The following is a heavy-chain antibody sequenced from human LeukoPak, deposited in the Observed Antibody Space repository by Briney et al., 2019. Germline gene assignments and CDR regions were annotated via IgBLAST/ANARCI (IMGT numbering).Heavy chain of an antibody. Sequence: PEGSLRLSCAASGFTFSSYGMHWVRQAPGKGLEWVAVISYDGSNKYYADSVKGRFTISRDNSKNTLYLQMNSLRAEDTAVYYCAKGDIVVGGYDYWGQGTLVTVSS. CDR3: AKGDIVVGGYDY. J-gene: IGHJ4*02. D-gene: IGHD2-15*01. V-gene: IGHV3-30*18. CDR2: ISYDGSNK. CDR1: GFTFSSYG.